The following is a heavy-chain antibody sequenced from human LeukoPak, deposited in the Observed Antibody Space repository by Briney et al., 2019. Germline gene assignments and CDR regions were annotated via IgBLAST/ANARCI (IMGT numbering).Heavy chain of an antibody. D-gene: IGHD5-18*01. V-gene: IGHV3-9*01. CDR2: ISWNSGSI. CDR1: GFTFDDYA. CDR3: AKDMKAMATNWFDP. J-gene: IGHJ5*02. Sequence: GGSLRLSCAASGFTFDDYAMHWVRQAPGKGLEWVSGISWNSGSIGYADSVKGRFTISRDNAKNSLYQQMNSLRAEDTALYYCAKDMKAMATNWFDPWGQGTLVTVSS.